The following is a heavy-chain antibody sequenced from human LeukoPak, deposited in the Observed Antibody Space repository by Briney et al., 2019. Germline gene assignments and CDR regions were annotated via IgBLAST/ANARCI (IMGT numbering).Heavy chain of an antibody. CDR3: ARGAWFGATRGGVFFDY. CDR1: GGSLSSGGYY. D-gene: IGHD3-10*01. J-gene: IGHJ4*02. Sequence: SQTLSLTCTVSGGSLSSGGYYWSWIRQRPGKGLEWIGYIYYSGSTYYNPSLKSRVTISVDTSKNQFSLKLSSVTAADTAVYYCARGAWFGATRGGVFFDYWGQGTLVTVSS. CDR2: IYYSGST. V-gene: IGHV4-31*03.